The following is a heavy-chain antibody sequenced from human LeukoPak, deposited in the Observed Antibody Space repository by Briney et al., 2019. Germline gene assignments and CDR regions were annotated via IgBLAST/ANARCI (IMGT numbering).Heavy chain of an antibody. V-gene: IGHV3-30-3*01. Sequence: PGGSLRLSRAASGFTFGHYAMHWVRQAPGKGLEWLALTSYDGATEFYADSVRGRFTISRDNSKNTVFLDVNSLRGEDTAVYFCARELVSVTRHDGLDVWGQGTTVIVSS. D-gene: IGHD4-17*01. CDR3: ARELVSVTRHDGLDV. CDR1: GFTFGHYA. CDR2: TSYDGATE. J-gene: IGHJ6*02.